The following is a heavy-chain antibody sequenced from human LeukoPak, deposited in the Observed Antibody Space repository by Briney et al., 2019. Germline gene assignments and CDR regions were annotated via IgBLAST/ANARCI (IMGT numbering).Heavy chain of an antibody. V-gene: IGHV4-38-2*02. J-gene: IGHJ3*02. CDR1: GYSISSGYY. Sequence: SETLSLTCTVSGYSISSGYYWGWIRQPPGKGLEWIGSIYHSGSTYYNPSLKSRVTISVDTSKNQFSLKLSSVTAADTAVYYCARRYYYDSSGYYDAFDIWGQGTMVTVSS. CDR3: ARRYYYDSSGYYDAFDI. CDR2: IYHSGST. D-gene: IGHD3-22*01.